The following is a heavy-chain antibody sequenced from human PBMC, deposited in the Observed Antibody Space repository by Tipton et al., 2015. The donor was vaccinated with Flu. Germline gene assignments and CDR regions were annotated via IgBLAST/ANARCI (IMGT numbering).Heavy chain of an antibody. V-gene: IGHV4-4*02. J-gene: IGHJ4*02. Sequence: TLSLTCAVSGGSITNSNWWSWVRQSPGKGLEWIGEIFHDGSTNYNPSLKSRVSISIDKSKSQLSLRLTLLSAADSAVYYCARDDSSGHDYHYFLHWGQGTQVNVS. CDR2: IFHDGST. CDR1: GGSITNSNW. CDR3: ARDDSSGHDYHYFLH. D-gene: IGHD3-22*01.